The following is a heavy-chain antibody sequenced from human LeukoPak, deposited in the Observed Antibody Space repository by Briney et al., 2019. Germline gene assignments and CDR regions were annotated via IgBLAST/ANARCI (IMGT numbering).Heavy chain of an antibody. CDR1: GFTFSSYS. CDR3: ARERNGGYGR. Sequence: PGGSLRLSCAASGFTFSSYSMNWVRQAPGKGLEWVSYISSSSGTIYYADSVKGRFTISRDNAKNSLYLQMNSLRAEDTAVYYCARERNGGYGRWGQGTLVTVSS. CDR2: ISSSSGTI. D-gene: IGHD5-12*01. V-gene: IGHV3-48*04. J-gene: IGHJ4*02.